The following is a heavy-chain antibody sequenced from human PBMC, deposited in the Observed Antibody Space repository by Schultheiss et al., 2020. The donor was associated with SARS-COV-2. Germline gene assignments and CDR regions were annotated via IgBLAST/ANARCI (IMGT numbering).Heavy chain of an antibody. D-gene: IGHD1-7*01. Sequence: SETLSLTCTVSGGSISSGGYYWSWIRQHPGKGLEWIGYIYYSGNTYYNPSLKSRVFISVDTSKNQFSLKLSSVTAADTAVYYCARVGELRGRYFDLWGRGTLVTVSS. V-gene: IGHV4-31*03. CDR1: GGSISSGGYY. CDR3: ARVGELRGRYFDL. CDR2: IYYSGNT. J-gene: IGHJ2*01.